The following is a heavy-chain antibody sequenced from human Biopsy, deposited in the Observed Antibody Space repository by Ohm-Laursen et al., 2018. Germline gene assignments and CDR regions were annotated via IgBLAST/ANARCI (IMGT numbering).Heavy chain of an antibody. CDR2: INHSGST. Sequence: GTLSLTWTVSGGFISSSSYYWTWIRQPPGKGLEWIGEINHSGSTNYNPSLKSRVSISVDTSKNQFSLKLNSVTAADTAVYYCARAGTAINGNSLGFDPWGQGTLVTVSS. V-gene: IGHV4-39*07. J-gene: IGHJ5*02. D-gene: IGHD1-20*01. CDR3: ARAGTAINGNSLGFDP. CDR1: GGFISSSSYY.